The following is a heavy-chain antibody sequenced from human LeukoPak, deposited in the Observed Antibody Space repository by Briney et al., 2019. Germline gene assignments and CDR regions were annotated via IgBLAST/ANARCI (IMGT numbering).Heavy chain of an antibody. CDR3: AREDTAMVRGY. V-gene: IGHV4-34*01. J-gene: IGHJ4*02. CDR1: GGSFSGYY. Sequence: SETLSLTCAVYGGSFSGYYWSWIRQPPGKGLEWIGEINHSGSTNYNPSLKSRVTILVDTSKNQFSLKLSFVTAADTTVYYCAREDTAMVRGYWGQGTLVTVSS. D-gene: IGHD5-18*01. CDR2: INHSGST.